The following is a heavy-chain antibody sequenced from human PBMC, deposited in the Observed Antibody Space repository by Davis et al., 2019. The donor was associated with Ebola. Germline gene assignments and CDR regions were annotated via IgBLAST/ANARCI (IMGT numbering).Heavy chain of an antibody. D-gene: IGHD3-3*02. J-gene: IGHJ4*02. CDR3: ARTARVLVD. CDR2: IYYSGDV. Sequence: MPSETLSLTCTVSGGSITAAYWSWIRQPPGKGLEYIGYIYYSGDVNHNPSLKSRATISLDTSKNQFSLKLRSVTAADTAVYYCARTARVLVDWGQGTMVTVSS. V-gene: IGHV4-59*08. CDR1: GGSITAAY.